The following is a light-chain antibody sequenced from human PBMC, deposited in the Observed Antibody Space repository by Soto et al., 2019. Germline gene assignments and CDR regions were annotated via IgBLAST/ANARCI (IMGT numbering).Light chain of an antibody. J-gene: IGLJ2*01. Sequence: QSVLTQPPSVSAAPGQEVTISCSGSSSNIGGYNFISWYQQHPGTAPKIIIYDVSKRPSGVPDRFSGSTSGNTASLTISGLQTEDDAFYYCCSYAGSNTLVFGGGTKVTVL. CDR1: SSNIGGYNF. CDR2: DVS. V-gene: IGLV2-11*01. CDR3: CSYAGSNTLV.